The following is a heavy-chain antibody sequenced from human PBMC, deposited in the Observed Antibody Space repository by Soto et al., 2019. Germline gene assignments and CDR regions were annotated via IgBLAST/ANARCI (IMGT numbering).Heavy chain of an antibody. CDR3: ARHNGPMVRGRAFDI. Sequence: QLQLQESGPGLVKPSETLSLTCTVSGGSISSSSYYWGWIRQPPGKGLEWIGSIYYSGSTYYNPSLKSRRTISVDTSKNHFSLKLSSVAAADAAVYYCARHNGPMVRGRAFDIWGQGTMVTVSS. D-gene: IGHD3-10*01. V-gene: IGHV4-39*01. CDR1: GGSISSSSYY. J-gene: IGHJ3*02. CDR2: IYYSGST.